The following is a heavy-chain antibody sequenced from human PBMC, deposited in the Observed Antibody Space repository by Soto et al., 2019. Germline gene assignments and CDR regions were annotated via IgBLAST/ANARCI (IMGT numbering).Heavy chain of an antibody. V-gene: IGHV1-18*01. D-gene: IGHD3-22*01. CDR2: ISAYNGNT. CDR1: GYTFTSYG. CDR3: ARGLEDYYDSSGYYHHNWFDP. J-gene: IGHJ5*02. Sequence: GASVKVCCKASGYTFTSYGISWVRQAPGQGLEWMGWISAYNGNTNYAQKLQGRVTMTTDTSTSTAYMELRSLRSDDTAVYYCARGLEDYYDSSGYYHHNWFDPWGQGTLVTVSS.